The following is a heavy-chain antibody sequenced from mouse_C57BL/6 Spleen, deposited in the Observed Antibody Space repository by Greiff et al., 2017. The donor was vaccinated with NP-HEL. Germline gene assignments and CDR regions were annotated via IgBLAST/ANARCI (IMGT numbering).Heavy chain of an antibody. CDR1: GYTFTSYG. V-gene: IGHV1-81*01. Sequence: QVHVKQSGAELARPGASVKLSCKASGYTFTSYGISWVKQRTGQGLEWIGEIYPRSGNTYYNEKFKGKATLTADKSSSTAYMELRSLTSEDSAVYFCARWGITTVVAQGDYWGQGTTLTVSS. CDR3: ARWGITTVVAQGDY. CDR2: IYPRSGNT. J-gene: IGHJ2*01. D-gene: IGHD1-1*01.